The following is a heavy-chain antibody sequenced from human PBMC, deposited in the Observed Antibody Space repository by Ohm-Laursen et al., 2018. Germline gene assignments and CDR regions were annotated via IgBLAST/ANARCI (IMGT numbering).Heavy chain of an antibody. CDR1: GYSISSGYY. V-gene: IGHV4-38-2*01. CDR2: INHIGST. Sequence: GTLSLTCAVSGYSISSGYYWGWIRQPPGKGLEWIGSINHIGSTNYNSSLKSRVTISVDTSKNQFSLKLSSVTAADTAVYYCARHSGEQWLAHYFDYWGQGTLVTASS. J-gene: IGHJ4*02. CDR3: ARHSGEQWLAHYFDY. D-gene: IGHD6-19*01.